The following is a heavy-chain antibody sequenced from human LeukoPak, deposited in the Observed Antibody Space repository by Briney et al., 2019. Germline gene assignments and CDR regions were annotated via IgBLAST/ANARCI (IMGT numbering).Heavy chain of an antibody. CDR3: ARGSTEWFGDPLTWYFDY. J-gene: IGHJ4*02. Sequence: PSETLFLTCTVSGGSISSYYWSWIRQPPGKGLEWIGYIYYSGSTNYNPSLKSRVTISVDTSKNQFSLKLSSVTAADTAVYYCARGSTEWFGDPLTWYFDYWGQGTLVTVSS. D-gene: IGHD3-10*01. CDR2: IYYSGST. CDR1: GGSISSYY. V-gene: IGHV4-59*08.